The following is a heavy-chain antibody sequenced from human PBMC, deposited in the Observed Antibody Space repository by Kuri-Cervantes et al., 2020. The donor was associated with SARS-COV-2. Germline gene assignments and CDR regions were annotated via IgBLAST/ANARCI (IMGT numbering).Heavy chain of an antibody. J-gene: IGHJ6*02. CDR2: IIPIFGTA. V-gene: IGHV1-69*06. CDR1: GGTFSSYA. CDR3: AREDCTNGVCYSYYYYGMEV. D-gene: IGHD2-8*01. Sequence: SVKVSCKASGGTFSSYAISWVRQAPGQGLEWMGGIIPIFGTANYAQKFQGRVTITADKSTSTAYMELSSLRSEDTAVYYCAREDCTNGVCYSYYYYGMEVCGQATT.